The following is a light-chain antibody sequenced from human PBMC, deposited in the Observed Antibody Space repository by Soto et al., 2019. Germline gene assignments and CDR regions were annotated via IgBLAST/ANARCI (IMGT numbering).Light chain of an antibody. CDR3: QHYNNWPPWT. V-gene: IGKV3-15*01. CDR1: QSVSNN. Sequence: EVVMTQSPATLSVSPGERATLSCRASQSVSNNLAWYQQKPGQAPRLLIYGASTRATGIPARFSGSGSGTEFTLTISSLQSDDFAVYSCQHYNNWPPWTFGQGTKVEIK. CDR2: GAS. J-gene: IGKJ1*01.